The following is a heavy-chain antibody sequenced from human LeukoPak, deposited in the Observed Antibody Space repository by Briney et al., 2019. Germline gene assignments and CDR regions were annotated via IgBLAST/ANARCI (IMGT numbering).Heavy chain of an antibody. CDR2: ISAYNGNT. V-gene: IGHV1-18*01. CDR3: ARLGKQGRFLEWLTAHYYYGMDV. CDR1: GYTFTSYG. D-gene: IGHD3-3*01. J-gene: IGHJ6*02. Sequence: GASVKVSCKASGYTFTSYGISWVRQAPGQGLEWMGWISAYNGNTNYAQKLQGRVTMTTDTSTSTAYMELSSLRSEDTAVYYCARLGKQGRFLEWLTAHYYYGMDVWGQGTTVTVSS.